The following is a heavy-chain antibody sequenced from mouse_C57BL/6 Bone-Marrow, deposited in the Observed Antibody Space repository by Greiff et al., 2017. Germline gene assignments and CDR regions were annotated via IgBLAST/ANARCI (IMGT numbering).Heavy chain of an antibody. J-gene: IGHJ3*01. V-gene: IGHV1-59*01. Sequence: QVQLKQPGAELVRPGTSVKLSCKASGYTFTSYWMHLVKQRPGQGLEWIGVIDPSDSYTNYNQKFKGTATLTVDTSSSTAYMQLSSLTSEDSAVYYCARETAQATFAYWGQGTLVTVSA. CDR2: IDPSDSYT. CDR3: ARETAQATFAY. D-gene: IGHD3-2*02. CDR1: GYTFTSYW.